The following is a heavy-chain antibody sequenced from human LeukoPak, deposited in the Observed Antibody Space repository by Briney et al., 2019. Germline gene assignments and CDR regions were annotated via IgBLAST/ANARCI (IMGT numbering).Heavy chain of an antibody. D-gene: IGHD1-26*01. Sequence: GGALRLSCAASGFTFTDYWMTWVRQVPGKGLEWVANINRAGIESYYVDSVKGRFTISRDNAEKSLYLQMDSLRVDDTAVYYCARVGTWELQRVFDNWGQGTLVTVSS. CDR3: ARVGTWELQRVFDN. J-gene: IGHJ4*02. V-gene: IGHV3-7*01. CDR2: INRAGIES. CDR1: GFTFTDYW.